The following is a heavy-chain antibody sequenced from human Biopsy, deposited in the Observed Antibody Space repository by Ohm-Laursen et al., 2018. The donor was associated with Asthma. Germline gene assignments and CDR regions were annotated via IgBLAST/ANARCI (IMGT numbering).Heavy chain of an antibody. Sequence: SQTLSLTCTVSGGSINNFYWSWIRQPPGKGLESIGHVDYSGSTNYNPSLKSRVTISIDASKNQFSLKLTSVTAADTAVYYCARGVDRVTGLLDHFDSWGQGTLVTVSS. J-gene: IGHJ4*02. CDR3: ARGVDRVTGLLDHFDS. CDR1: GGSINNFY. CDR2: VDYSGST. V-gene: IGHV4-59*01. D-gene: IGHD2-21*02.